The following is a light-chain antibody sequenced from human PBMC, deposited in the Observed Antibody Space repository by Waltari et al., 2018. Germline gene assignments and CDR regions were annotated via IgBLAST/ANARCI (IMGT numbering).Light chain of an antibody. CDR3: QQHDNPPFT. J-gene: IGKJ3*01. V-gene: IGKV1-33*01. CDR1: QDIKNW. CDR2: RAS. Sequence: IQIPQSPSSLSASVRHSVPMTCRGSQDIKNWLAWYQQKAGTAPKLLIYRASRLERGVPSRFSGGGSGTGFTLTITSLQPEDIGTYYCQQHDNPPFTFGPGTKVDIK.